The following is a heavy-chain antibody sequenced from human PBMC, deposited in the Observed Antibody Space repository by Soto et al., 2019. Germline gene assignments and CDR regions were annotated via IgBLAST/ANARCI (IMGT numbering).Heavy chain of an antibody. D-gene: IGHD6-19*01. J-gene: IGHJ4*02. CDR3: ARPRRIAVAGTPYYFDY. CDR1: GYTFTSCD. Sequence: ASVKVSCKASGYTFTSCDINWVRQATGQGLEWMGWMNPNSGNTGYAQKFQGRVTMTRNTSISTAYMELSSLRSEDTAVYYCARPRRIAVAGTPYYFDYWGQGTLVTVSS. CDR2: MNPNSGNT. V-gene: IGHV1-8*01.